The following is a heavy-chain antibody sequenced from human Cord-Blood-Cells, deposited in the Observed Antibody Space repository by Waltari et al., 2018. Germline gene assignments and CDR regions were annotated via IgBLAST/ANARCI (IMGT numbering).Heavy chain of an antibody. CDR3: ARRRQSGSYYYFDY. D-gene: IGHD1-26*01. CDR1: GGSISSYY. J-gene: IGHJ4*02. Sequence: QVQLQESGPGLVKPSETLSLTCTVSGGSISSYYWSWIRQPPGKGLEWLGYIYYSGSTNYNPSLKSRVTISVDTSKNQFSLKLSSVTAADTAVYYCARRRQSGSYYYFDYWGQGTLVTVSS. V-gene: IGHV4-59*08. CDR2: IYYSGST.